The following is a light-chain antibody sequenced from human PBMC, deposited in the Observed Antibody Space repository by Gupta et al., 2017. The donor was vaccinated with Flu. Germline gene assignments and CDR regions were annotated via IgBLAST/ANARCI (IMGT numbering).Light chain of an antibody. CDR1: SSDVGGYKH. CDR3: RSYTSSSSHVF. V-gene: IGLV2-14*03. Sequence: RAITIACTGTSSDVGGYKHVSWHQQHPGQAPKLMIYDVSKRPAGVSTRFSGPKSGNTASLTISGLQAEDEAAYYCRSYTSSSSHVFFGGGT. J-gene: IGLJ2*01. CDR2: DVS.